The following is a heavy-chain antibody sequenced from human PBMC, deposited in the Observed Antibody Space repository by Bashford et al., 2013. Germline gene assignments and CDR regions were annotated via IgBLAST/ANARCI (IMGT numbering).Heavy chain of an antibody. V-gene: IGHV3-15*01. Sequence: GGSLRLSCAASGFTFSSVWMTWVRQAPGKGLEWVGRIRSKIDGETVDYAAPVKGRFTISRDNSKNTLYLQMNSLKTEDTGVYYCRGGSYYYGMDVWGQGTAVTVSS. D-gene: IGHD2-15*01. J-gene: IGHJ6*02. CDR1: GFTFSSVW. CDR3: RGGSYYYGMDV. CDR2: IRSKIDGETV.